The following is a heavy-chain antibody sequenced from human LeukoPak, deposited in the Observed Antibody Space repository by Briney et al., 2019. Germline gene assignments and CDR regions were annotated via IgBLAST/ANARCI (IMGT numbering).Heavy chain of an antibody. CDR3: TRDLMDYDVSTGLHHYYMDV. Sequence: GGSLRLSCAASGFTFSSYAMHWVRQAPGKGLEWVAVIWYDGSNKYYADSVKGRFTISRDNSKNTLYLQMNSLRAEDTAVYYCTRDLMDYDVSTGLHHYYMDVWGQGTTVTVSS. D-gene: IGHD3-9*01. V-gene: IGHV3-33*08. J-gene: IGHJ6*02. CDR1: GFTFSSYA. CDR2: IWYDGSNK.